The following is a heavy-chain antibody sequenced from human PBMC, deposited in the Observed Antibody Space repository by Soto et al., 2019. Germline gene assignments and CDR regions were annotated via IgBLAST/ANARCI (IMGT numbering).Heavy chain of an antibody. Sequence: SVKVSCKASGGTFSSYAISWVRQAPGQGLEWMGGIIPIFGTANYAQKFQGRVTITADESTSTAYMELSSLRSEDTAVYYCASLAGYDYGVNSGPDYYYSGMDVWGQGTSVTVSS. CDR1: GGTFSSYA. V-gene: IGHV1-69*13. CDR2: IIPIFGTA. J-gene: IGHJ6*02. CDR3: ASLAGYDYGVNSGPDYYYSGMDV. D-gene: IGHD4-17*01.